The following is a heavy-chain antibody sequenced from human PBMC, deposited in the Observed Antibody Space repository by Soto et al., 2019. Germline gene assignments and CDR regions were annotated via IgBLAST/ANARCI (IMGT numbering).Heavy chain of an antibody. CDR2: INPNSGGT. Sequence: QVQLVQSGAEVKKPGASVKVSCKASGYTFTGYYMHWVRQAPGQGLEWMGWINPNSGGTNYAQKFQGWVTMTRDTSISTAYMELSRLRSDDTAVYYCARAECGGDCSNYFDYWGQGTLVTVSS. J-gene: IGHJ4*02. D-gene: IGHD2-21*02. CDR3: ARAECGGDCSNYFDY. V-gene: IGHV1-2*04. CDR1: GYTFTGYY.